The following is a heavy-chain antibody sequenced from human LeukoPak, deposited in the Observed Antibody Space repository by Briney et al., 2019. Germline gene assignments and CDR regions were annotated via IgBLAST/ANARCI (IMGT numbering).Heavy chain of an antibody. J-gene: IGHJ4*02. D-gene: IGHD3-3*01. CDR1: GGSISSYY. CDR3: ARGTPYDFWSGYSLDY. CDR2: IYYSGST. Sequence: PSETLSLTCTVSGGSISSYYWSWIRQPPGKGLEWIGYIYYSGSTNYNPSLKSRDTISVDTSKNQFSLKLSSVTAADTAVYYCARGTPYDFWSGYSLDYWGQGTLVTVSS. V-gene: IGHV4-59*01.